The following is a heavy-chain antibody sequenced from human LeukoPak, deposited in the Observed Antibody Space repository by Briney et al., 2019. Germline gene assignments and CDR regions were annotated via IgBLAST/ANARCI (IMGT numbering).Heavy chain of an antibody. D-gene: IGHD3-22*01. V-gene: IGHV3-23*01. CDR1: GFTFSSYA. CDR3: AKNRDSSAYYHDAFDI. CDR2: ISDSGGNT. Sequence: TGGSLRLSXAASGFTFSSYAMSWVRQAPGKGLEWVSVISDSGGNTYYADSVKGRFTISRDNFKNTLYLQMNSLRAEDTAIYYCAKNRDSSAYYHDAFDIWGQGTMVTVSS. J-gene: IGHJ3*02.